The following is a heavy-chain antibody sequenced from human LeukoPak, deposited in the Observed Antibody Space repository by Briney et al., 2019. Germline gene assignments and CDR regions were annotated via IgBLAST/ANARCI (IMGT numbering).Heavy chain of an antibody. CDR2: IYYSGST. Sequence: PSQTLSLTCTVSGGSISSGGYYWSWIRQHPGKGLEWIGYIYYSGSTYYNPSLKSRVTISVDTSKNQFSLKLSSVTAADTAVYYCARAGYYDSSGYGDAFDIWGQGTMVTVSS. J-gene: IGHJ3*02. CDR3: ARAGYYDSSGYGDAFDI. D-gene: IGHD3-22*01. CDR1: GGSISSGGYY. V-gene: IGHV4-31*03.